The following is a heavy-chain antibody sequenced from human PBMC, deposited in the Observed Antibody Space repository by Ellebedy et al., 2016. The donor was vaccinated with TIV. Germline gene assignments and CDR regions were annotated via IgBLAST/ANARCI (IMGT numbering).Heavy chain of an antibody. D-gene: IGHD6-13*01. V-gene: IGHV4-4*02. CDR1: GDSISSSNW. J-gene: IGHJ4*02. CDR2: IYQSGST. CDR3: ARAPAGNQQSPLDY. Sequence: MPSETLSLTCAVSGDSISSSNWWNWVRQTPGKGLEWIGEIYQSGSTNYNPSLKSRVTISVDKSKNQFSLKLTSVTAADTAVYYCARAPAGNQQSPLDYWGQGTLVTVSS.